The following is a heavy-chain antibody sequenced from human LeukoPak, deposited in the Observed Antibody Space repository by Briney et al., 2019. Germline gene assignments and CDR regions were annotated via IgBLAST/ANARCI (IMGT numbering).Heavy chain of an antibody. Sequence: PSETLSLTCTVSGYSINNYYWSWIRQSPGKGLEWIGYIYYSGSTNYNPSLKSRVTISVDTSKNQFSLKLSSVTAADTAVYYCARAVGGAFDIWGQGTMVTVSS. CDR3: ARAVGGAFDI. D-gene: IGHD2-8*02. V-gene: IGHV4-59*12. CDR2: IYYSGST. J-gene: IGHJ3*02. CDR1: GYSINNYY.